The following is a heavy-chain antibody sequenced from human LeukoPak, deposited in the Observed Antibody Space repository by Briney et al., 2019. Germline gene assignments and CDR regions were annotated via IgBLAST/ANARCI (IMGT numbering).Heavy chain of an antibody. CDR2: INHSGST. CDR1: GGPFSGYY. D-gene: IGHD4/OR15-4a*01. J-gene: IGHJ4*02. V-gene: IGHV4-34*01. Sequence: RSSETLSLTCAVYGGPFSGYYWTWIRQPPGKGLEWIGEINHSGSTNYNPSLKSRVTISVDTSKNHFSLKLSSVTAADTAVYYCARERAKAYYFDYWGQGTLVTVSS. CDR3: ARERAKAYYFDY.